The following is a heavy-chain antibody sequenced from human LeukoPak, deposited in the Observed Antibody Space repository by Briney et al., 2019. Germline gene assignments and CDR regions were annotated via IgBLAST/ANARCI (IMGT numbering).Heavy chain of an antibody. J-gene: IGHJ4*02. D-gene: IGHD2-21*02. V-gene: IGHV4-34*01. CDR3: ARGFDKTASDH. Sequence: KPSETLSLTCAVYGGSFSGYYWSWIRQPPGKGLEWIGEINHSGSTNYNPSLKSRVTISVDTSKNQFSLKLSSVTAADTAVYYCARGFDKTASDHWGQGTLATVSS. CDR2: INHSGST. CDR1: GGSFSGYY.